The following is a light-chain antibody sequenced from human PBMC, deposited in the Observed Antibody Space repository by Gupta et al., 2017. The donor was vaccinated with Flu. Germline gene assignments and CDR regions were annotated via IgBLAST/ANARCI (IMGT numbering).Light chain of an antibody. J-gene: IGKJ3*01. V-gene: IGKV3-20*01. CDR3: QQYGSSPGFT. CDR1: QSVSSSY. CDR2: GAS. Sequence: EIVLTQSPATLSLSPGERATLSCRASQSVSSSYLAWYQQKPGQAPRLLIYGASSRATGIPDRFSGSGSGTDFTLTISRLEPEDFAVYYCQQYGSSPGFTFGPGTKVEIK.